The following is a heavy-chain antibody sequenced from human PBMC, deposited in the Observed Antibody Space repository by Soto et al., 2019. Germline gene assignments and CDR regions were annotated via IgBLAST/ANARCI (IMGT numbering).Heavy chain of an antibody. CDR3: ATGQSSRRFDY. V-gene: IGHV3-74*01. J-gene: IGHJ4*02. CDR2: INSEGSSI. Sequence: EVQLVESGGGLVQPGGSLRLSCAASGFTFSSYWMHWVRQAPGRGLVWVSRINSEGSSISYADSVKGRFTISRDNAKNTLYLQMNSLRAEDTAVYYCATGQSSRRFDYWGQGTLVTVSS. CDR1: GFTFSSYW. D-gene: IGHD2-15*01.